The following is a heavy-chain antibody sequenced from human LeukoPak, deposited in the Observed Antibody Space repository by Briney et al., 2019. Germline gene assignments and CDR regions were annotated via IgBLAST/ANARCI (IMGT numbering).Heavy chain of an antibody. Sequence: RASVKVSCKASGYTFTSYGISWVRQAPGQGLERMGWISAYNGNTNYAQKLQGRVTMTTDTSTSTAYMELRSLRSDDTAVYYCARDQDTIFGVVTHYYWGQGTLVTVSS. CDR3: ARDQDTIFGVVTHYY. J-gene: IGHJ4*02. CDR2: ISAYNGNT. V-gene: IGHV1-18*01. D-gene: IGHD3-3*01. CDR1: GYTFTSYG.